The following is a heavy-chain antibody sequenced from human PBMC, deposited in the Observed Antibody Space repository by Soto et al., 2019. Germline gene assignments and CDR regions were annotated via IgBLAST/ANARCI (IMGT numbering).Heavy chain of an antibody. CDR3: ARQGRWSPHDY. Sequence: QVRLVQSGAEVKKPGASVKVSCKASGYTFTSYYIHWVRQAPGQGLEWMGWLDPNSGATNYAQKFQDRVTMTRDTSINTAYMELSRLNSDDTAVYYCARQGRWSPHDYWGQGTLVTVSS. CDR1: GYTFTSYY. CDR2: LDPNSGAT. D-gene: IGHD6-13*01. V-gene: IGHV1-2*02. J-gene: IGHJ4*02.